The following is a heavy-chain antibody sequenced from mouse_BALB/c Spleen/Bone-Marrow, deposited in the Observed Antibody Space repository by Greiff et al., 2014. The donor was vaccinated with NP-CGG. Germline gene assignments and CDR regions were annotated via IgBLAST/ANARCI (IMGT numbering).Heavy chain of an antibody. CDR3: ARGGRLTGYYFDY. J-gene: IGHJ2*01. Sequence: LQESGAELVRPGSSVKISCKASDYAFSSYWMNWVKQRPGQGLEWIGQIYPGDGDTNYNGNFKDKATLTTDKSSTTAYMQLSSLTSEDSAVYFCARGGRLTGYYFDYWGQGTTLTVSS. D-gene: IGHD4-1*01. V-gene: IGHV1-80*01. CDR1: DYAFSSYW. CDR2: IYPGDGDT.